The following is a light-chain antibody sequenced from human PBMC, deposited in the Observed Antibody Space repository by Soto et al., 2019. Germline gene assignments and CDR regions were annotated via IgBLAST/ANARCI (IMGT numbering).Light chain of an antibody. CDR2: GAS. CDR1: QTIGTY. Sequence: EIVMTQSPATLSVSPGESATLSCKARQTIGTYLAWYQQKPGQAPRLLIYGASTRATGVPARFSGGVSGTEYTLTISSLQSEDFAIYHCQQYDNLPPWTFGQGTKVEIK. CDR3: QQYDNLPPWT. J-gene: IGKJ1*01. V-gene: IGKV3-15*01.